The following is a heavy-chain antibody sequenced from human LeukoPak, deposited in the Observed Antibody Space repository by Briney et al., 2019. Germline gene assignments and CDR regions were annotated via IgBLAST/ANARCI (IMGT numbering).Heavy chain of an antibody. CDR1: GFTFSGFG. V-gene: IGHV3-30*02. CDR3: ARDKVVGATFFDY. Sequence: PGGSLRLSCAASGFTFSGFGMHWVRQAPGKGLEWVAFIRYDGINKYYADSVKGRFTISRDNSNNTLYLQMNSLRAEDTAVYYCARDKVVGATFFDYWGQGTLVTVSS. D-gene: IGHD1-26*01. CDR2: IRYDGINK. J-gene: IGHJ4*02.